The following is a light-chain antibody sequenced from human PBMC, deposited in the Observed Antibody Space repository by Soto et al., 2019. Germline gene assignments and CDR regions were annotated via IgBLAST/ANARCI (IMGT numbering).Light chain of an antibody. CDR2: IDN. CDR1: SSNIGSSS. J-gene: IGLJ2*01. CDR3: AAWDDSLNGVV. V-gene: IGLV1-44*01. Sequence: QSALTQPPSASGTPGQRVTISCSGSSSNIGSSSVNWYQQLPGTAPKLLIYIDNQRPSGVPGRFSGSKSGTSASLAISGLQSEDDADYFCAAWDDSLNGVVFGGGTKLTVL.